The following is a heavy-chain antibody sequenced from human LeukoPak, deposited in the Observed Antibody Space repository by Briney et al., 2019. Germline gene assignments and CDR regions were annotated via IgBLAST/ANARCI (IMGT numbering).Heavy chain of an antibody. J-gene: IGHJ4*02. Sequence: SVKVSCKASGYTFTSYDINWVRQATGQGLEWMGWLNPNSGNTGYAQKFQGRVTITRNTSISTAYMELSSLRSEDTAVYYCAKGRQYYDILTGYYKGGYYFDYWGQGTLVTVSS. CDR2: LNPNSGNT. CDR3: AKGRQYYDILTGYYKGGYYFDY. D-gene: IGHD3-9*01. CDR1: GYTFTSYD. V-gene: IGHV1-8*03.